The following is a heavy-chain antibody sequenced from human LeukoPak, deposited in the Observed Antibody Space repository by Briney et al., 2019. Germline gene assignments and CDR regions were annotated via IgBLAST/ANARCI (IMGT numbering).Heavy chain of an antibody. D-gene: IGHD5-24*01. CDR1: GGTFSSYA. V-gene: IGHV1-69*05. Sequence: GASVKVSRKASGGTFSSYAISWVRQAPGQGLEWMGGIIPIFGTANYAQKFQGRVTITTDESTSTAYMELSSLRSEDTAVYYCARGKGNVEMAITYYAFDIWGQGTMVTVSS. CDR2: IIPIFGTA. CDR3: ARGKGNVEMAITYYAFDI. J-gene: IGHJ3*02.